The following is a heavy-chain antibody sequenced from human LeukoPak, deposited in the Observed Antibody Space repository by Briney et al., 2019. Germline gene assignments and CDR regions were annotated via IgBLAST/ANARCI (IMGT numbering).Heavy chain of an antibody. Sequence: GGSLRLSCAASGFTFRCYGMHWVRQAPGKGLEWVAFIRYDGSNKYYADSVKGRFTISRDNSKNTLYLQMNSLRAEDTAVYYCAKNRDNWKDLDEFDSWGQGTLVTVSS. CDR3: AKNRDNWKDLDEFDS. CDR2: IRYDGSNK. J-gene: IGHJ4*02. V-gene: IGHV3-30*02. CDR1: GFTFRCYG. D-gene: IGHD1-20*01.